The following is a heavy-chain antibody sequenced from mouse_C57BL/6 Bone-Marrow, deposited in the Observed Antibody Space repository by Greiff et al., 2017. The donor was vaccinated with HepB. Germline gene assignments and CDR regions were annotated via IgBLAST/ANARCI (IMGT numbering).Heavy chain of an antibody. CDR1: GFTFTDYY. CDR2: IRNKANGYTT. J-gene: IGHJ4*01. D-gene: IGHD2-12*01. V-gene: IGHV7-3*01. CDR3: ARYIRGYYAMDY. Sequence: VQLVESGGGLVQPGGSLSLSCAASGFTFTDYYMSWVRQPPGKALEWLGFIRNKANGYTTEYSASVKGRFTISRDNSQSILYLQMNALRAEDSATYYCARYIRGYYAMDYWGQGTSVTVSS.